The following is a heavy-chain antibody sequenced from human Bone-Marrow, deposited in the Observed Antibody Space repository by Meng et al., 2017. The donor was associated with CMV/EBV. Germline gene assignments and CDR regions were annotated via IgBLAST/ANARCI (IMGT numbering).Heavy chain of an antibody. D-gene: IGHD5-24*01. CDR3: ARRGGGGYHNGAVDI. CDR2: IEQDDSED. V-gene: IGHV3-7*01. Sequence: GGSLRLSCVASGFSISSFWMSWVRQAPGKGLEWVANIEQDDSEDYHVDPVRGRFTISRDTAKNSVYLQMNSLRVDDTAVYYCARRGGGGYHNGAVDICGRGTMVTVSS. CDR1: GFSISSFW. J-gene: IGHJ3*02.